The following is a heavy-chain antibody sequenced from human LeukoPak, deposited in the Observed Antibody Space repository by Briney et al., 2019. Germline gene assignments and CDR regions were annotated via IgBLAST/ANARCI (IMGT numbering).Heavy chain of an antibody. Sequence: SETLSLTCTVSGYSISSGYYWGWIRQPPGKGLEWIGSIYHSGSTYYNPSLKSRVTISVDTSKNQFSLKLSSVTAADTAVYYCARGAPYYYDSSGYYFPHSFDYWGQGTLVTVSS. V-gene: IGHV4-38-2*02. CDR1: GYSISSGYY. CDR3: ARGAPYYYDSSGYYFPHSFDY. D-gene: IGHD3-22*01. J-gene: IGHJ4*02. CDR2: IYHSGST.